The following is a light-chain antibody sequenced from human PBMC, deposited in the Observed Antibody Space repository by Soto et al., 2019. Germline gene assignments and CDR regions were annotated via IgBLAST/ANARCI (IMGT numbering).Light chain of an antibody. V-gene: IGLV2-11*01. CDR3: CSYVGTYSYV. CDR2: DVT. J-gene: IGLJ1*01. Sequence: QSVLTQPRSVSGSRGQSITISCTGTRSDVGAYNYVSWYQQHPGKVPKLMLYDVTKRPSGVPDRFSGSKSGNTAPPTISGLQAEDEADYYCCSYVGTYSYVFGTGT. CDR1: RSDVGAYNY.